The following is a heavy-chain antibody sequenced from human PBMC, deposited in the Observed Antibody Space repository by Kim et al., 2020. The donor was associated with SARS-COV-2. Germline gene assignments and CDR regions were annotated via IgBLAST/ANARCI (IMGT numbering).Heavy chain of an antibody. CDR1: GGSVSSGSYY. D-gene: IGHD3-3*01. V-gene: IGHV4-61*01. J-gene: IGHJ6*02. CDR3: ARGARFLEWLPPYYYYGMDV. CDR2: IYYSGST. Sequence: SETLSLTCTVSGGSVSSGSYYWSWIRQPPGKGLEWIGYIYYSGSTNYNPSLKSRVTISVDTSKNQFSLKLSSVTAADTAVYYCARGARFLEWLPPYYYYGMDVWGQGTTVTVSS.